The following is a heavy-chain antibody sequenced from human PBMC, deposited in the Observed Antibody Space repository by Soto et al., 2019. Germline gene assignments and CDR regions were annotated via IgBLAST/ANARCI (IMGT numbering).Heavy chain of an antibody. CDR1: GGSISSYY. CDR2: IYYSGST. CDR3: ARRYGSGSYWENWFDP. V-gene: IGHV4-59*08. D-gene: IGHD3-10*01. Sequence: PSETLSLTCTVSGGSISSYYWSWIRQPPGKGLEWIGYIYYSGSTNYNPSLKSRVTISVDTSKNQFSLKLSSVTAADTAVYYCARRYGSGSYWENWFDPWGQGTLVTVSS. J-gene: IGHJ5*02.